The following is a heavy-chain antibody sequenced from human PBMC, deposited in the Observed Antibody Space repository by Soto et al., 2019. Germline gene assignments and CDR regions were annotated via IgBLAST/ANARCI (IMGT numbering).Heavy chain of an antibody. Sequence: GASVKVSCKASGGTFSSYAISWVRQAPGQGLEWMGGIIPIFGTANYAQKFQGRVTITADESTSTAYMELSSLRSEDTAVYYCARVVDYYDSSGHHTPFRYWGQGTLVTVSS. CDR2: IIPIFGTA. D-gene: IGHD3-22*01. CDR1: GGTFSSYA. CDR3: ARVVDYYDSSGHHTPFRY. V-gene: IGHV1-69*13. J-gene: IGHJ4*02.